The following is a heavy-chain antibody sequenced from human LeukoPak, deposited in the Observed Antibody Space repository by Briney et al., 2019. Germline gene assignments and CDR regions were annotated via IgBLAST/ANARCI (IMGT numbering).Heavy chain of an antibody. V-gene: IGHV4-39*01. Sequence: SETLSLTCTVSGGSISSSSYSWGWIRQPPGKGLEWIGSIYYSGSTYYNPSLKSRVTISVDTSKNQFSLKLSSVTAADTAVYYCASTYCGGDCYDDAFDIWGQGTMVTVSS. J-gene: IGHJ3*02. CDR3: ASTYCGGDCYDDAFDI. CDR2: IYYSGST. D-gene: IGHD2-21*02. CDR1: GGSISSSSYS.